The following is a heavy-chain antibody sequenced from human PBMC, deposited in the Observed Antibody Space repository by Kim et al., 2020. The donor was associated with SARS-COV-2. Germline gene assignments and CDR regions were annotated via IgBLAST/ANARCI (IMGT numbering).Heavy chain of an antibody. Sequence: GGSLRLSCAASGFTVSDGWMSWVRQAPGKGLEWVGRIKNKADGGATDHAAPVKGRFIISRDDSKNTLYLEMNSLKTEDTAIYYCTATRAYWGQETLVTVS. J-gene: IGHJ4*02. CDR2: IKNKADGGAT. CDR3: TATRAY. D-gene: IGHD1-26*01. CDR1: GFTVSDGW. V-gene: IGHV3-15*01.